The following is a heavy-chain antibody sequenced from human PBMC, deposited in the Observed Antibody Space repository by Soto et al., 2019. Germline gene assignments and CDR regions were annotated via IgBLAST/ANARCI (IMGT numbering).Heavy chain of an antibody. Sequence: GESLKISRKGPGYSFTSYWLSRVRQTPGKGLEWMGRIDASDSYTNYSPSFQGHVTISADKSISTAYLQWSSLKASDTAMYYCARLGVLRLLEWCWGGMDVWGQGTTVTVSS. J-gene: IGHJ6*02. D-gene: IGHD3-3*01. V-gene: IGHV5-10-1*01. CDR1: GYSFTSYW. CDR3: ARLGVLRLLEWCWGGMDV. CDR2: IDASDSYT.